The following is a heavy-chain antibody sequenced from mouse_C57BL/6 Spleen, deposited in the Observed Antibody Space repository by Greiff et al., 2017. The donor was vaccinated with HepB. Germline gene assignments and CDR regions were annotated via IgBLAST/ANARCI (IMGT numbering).Heavy chain of an antibody. J-gene: IGHJ2*01. CDR1: GYSITSGYY. D-gene: IGHD1-1*01. CDR2: ISYDGSN. Sequence: ESGPGLVKPSQSLSLTCSVTGYSITSGYYWNWIRQFPGNKLEWMGYISYDGSNNYNPSLKNRISITRDTSKNQFFLKLNSVTTEDTATYYCARETVVEFDYWGQGTTLTVSS. CDR3: ARETVVEFDY. V-gene: IGHV3-6*01.